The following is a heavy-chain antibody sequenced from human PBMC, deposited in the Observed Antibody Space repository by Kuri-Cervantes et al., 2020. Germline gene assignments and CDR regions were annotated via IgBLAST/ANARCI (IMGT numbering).Heavy chain of an antibody. V-gene: IGHV3-48*04. CDR2: ISSSSSTI. CDR1: GFTFSSYS. D-gene: IGHD4-17*01. Sequence: GGSLRLSCAASGFTFSSYSMNWVRQAPGKGLEWVSYISSSSSTIYYAGSVKGRFTISRGNAKNSLYLQMNSLRAENTAVYYCARVPDYGDYVDYWGQGTLVTVSS. CDR3: ARVPDYGDYVDY. J-gene: IGHJ4*02.